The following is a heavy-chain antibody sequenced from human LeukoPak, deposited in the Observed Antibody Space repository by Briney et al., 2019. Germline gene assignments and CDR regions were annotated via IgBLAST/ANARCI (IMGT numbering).Heavy chain of an antibody. Sequence: GESLKISRKGSGYSFTTYWIGWVRQMPGKGLEWMGIIYPGDSDTRYSPSFQGQVTISADKSISTAYLQWSSLTASDTAMYYCGRHLHGDLYFDYWGQGTLVTVSS. CDR1: GYSFTTYW. D-gene: IGHD4-17*01. CDR3: GRHLHGDLYFDY. CDR2: IYPGDSDT. V-gene: IGHV5-51*01. J-gene: IGHJ4*02.